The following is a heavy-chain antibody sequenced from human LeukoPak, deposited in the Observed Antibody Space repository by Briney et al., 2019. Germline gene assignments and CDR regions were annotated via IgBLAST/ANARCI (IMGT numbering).Heavy chain of an antibody. D-gene: IGHD2-2*01. V-gene: IGHV3-11*04. CDR1: GFSFSDHY. CDR3: ARDWDCSSTSCYARPQDY. CDR2: ISSTGTTT. Sequence: PGGSLRLSCVASGFSFSDHYMSWIRQAPGKGLEWISYISSTGTTTYYADSVKGRFTISRDNAKNSLYLQMNSLRAEDTAVYYCARDWDCSSTSCYARPQDYWGQGTLVTVSS. J-gene: IGHJ4*02.